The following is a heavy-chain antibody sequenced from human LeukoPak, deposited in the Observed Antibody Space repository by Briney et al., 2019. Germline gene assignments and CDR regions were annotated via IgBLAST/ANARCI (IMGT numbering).Heavy chain of an antibody. Sequence: PGGSLRLSCAASGFTFSDYYMSWIRQAPGKGLEWVSYISSSGSTIYYADSVKGRFIISRDNAKNSLYLQMNSLRAEDTAVYYCARDFYGGNSQFDYWGQGTLVTVSS. J-gene: IGHJ4*02. V-gene: IGHV3-11*01. D-gene: IGHD4-23*01. CDR2: ISSSGSTI. CDR1: GFTFSDYY. CDR3: ARDFYGGNSQFDY.